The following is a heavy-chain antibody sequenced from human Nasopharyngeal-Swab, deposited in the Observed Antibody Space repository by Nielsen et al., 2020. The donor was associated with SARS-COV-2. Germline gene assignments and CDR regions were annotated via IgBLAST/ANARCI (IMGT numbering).Heavy chain of an antibody. V-gene: IGHV1-18*04. Sequence: ASVKVSCKASGYTFTNCGFTWVRQAPGQGLEWIGWISAYDGNTNYAQKLQDRVTLTTDTSTRTAYMELRSLRSDDTAVYYCARAIVAVSAAIWNYYYHCYMDVWGKGTTVTVSS. J-gene: IGHJ6*03. CDR1: GYTFTNCG. CDR3: ARAIVAVSAAIWNYYYHCYMDV. D-gene: IGHD2-2*01. CDR2: ISAYDGNT.